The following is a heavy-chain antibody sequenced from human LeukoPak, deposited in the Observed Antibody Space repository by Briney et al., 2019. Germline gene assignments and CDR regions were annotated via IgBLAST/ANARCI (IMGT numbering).Heavy chain of an antibody. Sequence: SQTLSLTCTVSGGSISSGSYYWSWIRQPAGKGLEWIGRIYTSGSTNYNPSLKSRVTISVDTSKNQFSLKLSSVTAADTAAYYCAGTYYDFWSGSRGDNWFDPWGQGTLVTVSS. V-gene: IGHV4-61*02. CDR2: IYTSGST. CDR3: AGTYYDFWSGSRGDNWFDP. J-gene: IGHJ5*02. D-gene: IGHD3-3*01. CDR1: GGSISSGSYY.